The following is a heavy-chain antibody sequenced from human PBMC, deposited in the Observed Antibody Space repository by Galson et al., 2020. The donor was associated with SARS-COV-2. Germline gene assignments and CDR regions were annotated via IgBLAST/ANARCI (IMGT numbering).Heavy chain of an antibody. CDR1: GFTFSSYG. D-gene: IGHD5-12*01. CDR3: AKDQQIWSYDYCVGS. V-gene: IGHV3-30*18. J-gene: IGHJ4*02. Sequence: GGSLRLSCAASGFTFSSYGIHWVRQAPGKGLEWVAAISYDGSNKYYADSVKGRITISRDNSKNVVFLQMSSLRPDDTAVYYCAKDQQIWSYDYCVGSWGQGTLVTVSS. CDR2: ISYDGSNK.